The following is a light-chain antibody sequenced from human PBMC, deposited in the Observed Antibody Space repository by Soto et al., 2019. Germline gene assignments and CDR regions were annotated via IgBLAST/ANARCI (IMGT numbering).Light chain of an antibody. Sequence: EIVLTQSPGTLSLSPGERATLSCRASQRISNSYLAWYQQKPGQAPRLLLYDASSRATGIPDRVSGSGSGTDFTLTISRLAPEDFALYYCQQYARPPFAFGQGTKVEIK. J-gene: IGKJ2*01. CDR1: QRISNSY. CDR2: DAS. V-gene: IGKV3-20*01. CDR3: QQYARPPFA.